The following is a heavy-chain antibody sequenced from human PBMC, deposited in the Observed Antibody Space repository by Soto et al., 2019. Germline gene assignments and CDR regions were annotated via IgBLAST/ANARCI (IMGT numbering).Heavy chain of an antibody. J-gene: IGHJ4*02. CDR2: IYYSGST. Sequence: QVQLQESGPGLVKPSETLSLTCTVSGGSIRSYYWSSIRQPPGKGLEWIGYIYYSGSTNYSPSRKCRVTVSVDTSKHQLSLELSSVTAAYMAVYSCAPHHDSWGQGTLVTGSS. V-gene: IGHV4-59*08. CDR3: APHHDS. CDR1: GGSIRSYY.